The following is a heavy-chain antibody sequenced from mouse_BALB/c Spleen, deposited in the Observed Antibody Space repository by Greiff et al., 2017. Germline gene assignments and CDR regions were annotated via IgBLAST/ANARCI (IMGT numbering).Heavy chain of an antibody. Sequence: QVQLQQSGAELMKPGASVKISCKATGYKFSSYWLEWVKQRPGHGLEWIGEILPGSGSTNYNEKFKGKATFTADTSSNTAYMQLSSLTSEDSAVYYCARRGDYGNYPAWFAYWGQGTLVTVSA. V-gene: IGHV1-9*01. J-gene: IGHJ3*01. CDR3: ARRGDYGNYPAWFAY. CDR2: ILPGSGST. CDR1: GYKFSSYW. D-gene: IGHD2-1*01.